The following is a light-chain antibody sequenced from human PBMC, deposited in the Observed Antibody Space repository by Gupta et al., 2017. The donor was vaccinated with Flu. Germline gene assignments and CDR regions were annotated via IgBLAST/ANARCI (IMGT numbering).Light chain of an antibody. CDR3: LVYNNVPMN. CDR2: EAS. V-gene: IGKV1-33*01. J-gene: IGKJ1*01. Sequence: PSSLSAAIGDSVSISCQANQDIKNLVKWYQQKPGRPPTLLIYEASKLDAGVPSRCSASGYGTDVTSPISSLQPEDVSTYYCLVYNNVPMNFGQGTQLEIK. CDR1: QDIKNL.